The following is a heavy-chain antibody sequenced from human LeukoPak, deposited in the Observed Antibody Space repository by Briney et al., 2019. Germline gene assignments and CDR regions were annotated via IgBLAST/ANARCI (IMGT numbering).Heavy chain of an antibody. CDR2: INHSGST. CDR3: ARGLRYCSSTSCYSGPRWFDP. Sequence: SETLSLTCAAYGGSFSGYYWSWIRQPPGKGLEWIGEINHSGSTNYNPSLKSRVTISVDTSKNQFSLKLSSVTAADTAVYYCARGLRYCSSTSCYSGPRWFDPWGQGTLVTVSS. CDR1: GGSFSGYY. J-gene: IGHJ5*02. V-gene: IGHV4-34*01. D-gene: IGHD2-2*02.